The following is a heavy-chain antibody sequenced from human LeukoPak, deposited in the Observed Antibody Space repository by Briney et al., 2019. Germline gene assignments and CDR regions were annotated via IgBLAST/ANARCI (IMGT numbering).Heavy chain of an antibody. CDR2: IYYSGST. J-gene: IGHJ4*02. Sequence: SQTLSLTCTVSGGSISSGDYYWSWIRQPPGKGLEWNGYIYYSGSTYYNPSLKSRVTISVDTSKNQFSLKLSSVTAADTAVYYCARGVVPAAIAFDYWGQGTLVTVSS. V-gene: IGHV4-30-4*08. CDR3: ARGVVPAAIAFDY. D-gene: IGHD2-2*01. CDR1: GGSISSGDYY.